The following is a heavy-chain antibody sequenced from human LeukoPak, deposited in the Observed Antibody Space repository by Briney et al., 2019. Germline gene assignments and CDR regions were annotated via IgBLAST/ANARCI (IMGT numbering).Heavy chain of an antibody. D-gene: IGHD6-6*01. CDR1: GGTFSSYA. V-gene: IGHV1-69*13. CDR3: ARARIAARPDSWFDP. J-gene: IGHJ5*02. Sequence: ASVKVSCKASGGTFSSYAISWVRQAPGQGLEWMGGIIPIFGTANYAQKFPGRVAITADESPSTADRELSSLRSEDTAVYYCARARIAARPDSWFDPWGQGTLVTVSS. CDR2: IIPIFGTA.